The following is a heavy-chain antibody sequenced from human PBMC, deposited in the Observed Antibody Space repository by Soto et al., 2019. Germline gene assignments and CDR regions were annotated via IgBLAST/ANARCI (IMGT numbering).Heavy chain of an antibody. CDR3: VRDYSWNLDY. J-gene: IGHJ4*02. D-gene: IGHD1-1*01. Sequence: PGGSLRLSCAASGFTFSAYSMNWVRQAPGKGLEWVSYIGGGSTTIYYADSVKGRFTISRDNAKNSLYLQMNSLRAEDTAVYYCVRDYSWNLDYWGQGALVTVSS. CDR2: IGGGSTTI. CDR1: GFTFSAYS. V-gene: IGHV3-48*01.